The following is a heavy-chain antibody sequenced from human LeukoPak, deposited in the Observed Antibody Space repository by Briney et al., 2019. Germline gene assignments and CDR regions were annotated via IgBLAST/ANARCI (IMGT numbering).Heavy chain of an antibody. CDR1: GFTFSDYY. CDR3: ARNPDYGGTNWFDP. D-gene: IGHD4-23*01. Sequence: PGGSLRLSCAASGFTFSDYYMSWIRQSPGKGLEWVSSISSSGSTIYYADSVKGRFTISRDNAKNSLYLQMNSLRAEDTAVYYCARNPDYGGTNWFDPWGQGTLVTVSS. J-gene: IGHJ5*02. CDR2: ISSSGSTI. V-gene: IGHV3-11*01.